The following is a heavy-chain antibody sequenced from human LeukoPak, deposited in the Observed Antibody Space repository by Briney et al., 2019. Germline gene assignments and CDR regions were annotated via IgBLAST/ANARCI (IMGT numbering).Heavy chain of an antibody. CDR3: AGLKEWELPSY. Sequence: PSETLSLTFTVSGGSISSSSYYWGWIRQPPGKGLEWIGSIYYSGSTYYNPSLKSRVTISVDTSKNQFSLKLSSVTAADTAVYYCAGLKEWELPSYWGQGTLVTVSS. V-gene: IGHV4-39*07. CDR1: GGSISSSSYY. J-gene: IGHJ4*02. D-gene: IGHD1-26*01. CDR2: IYYSGST.